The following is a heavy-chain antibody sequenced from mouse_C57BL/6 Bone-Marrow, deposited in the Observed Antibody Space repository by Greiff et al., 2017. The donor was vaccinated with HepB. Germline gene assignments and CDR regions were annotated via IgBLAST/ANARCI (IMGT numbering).Heavy chain of an antibody. CDR1: GFTFSSYT. CDR2: ISGGGGNT. Sequence: EVKLVESGGGLVKPGGSLKLSCAASGFTFSSYTMSWVRQTPEKRLEWVATISGGGGNTYYPDSVKGRFTISRDNAKNTLYLQMSSLRSEDTALYYCARLPPYDYVGYYAMDFWGQGTSVTVSS. D-gene: IGHD2-4*01. J-gene: IGHJ4*01. V-gene: IGHV5-9*01. CDR3: ARLPPYDYVGYYAMDF.